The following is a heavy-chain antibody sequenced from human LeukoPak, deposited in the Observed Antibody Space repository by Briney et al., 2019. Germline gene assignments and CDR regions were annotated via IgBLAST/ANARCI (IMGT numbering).Heavy chain of an antibody. D-gene: IGHD2-8*01. CDR2: IKQDGSEK. V-gene: IGHV3-7*01. J-gene: IGHJ5*02. Sequence: PGGSLRLSCAASGFTFSSYWMSWVRQAPGKGLEWVANIKQDGSEKYYVDSVKDRFTISRDNAKNSLYLQMNRLRAEDTAVYSCARELNGLDPWGQGTLVTVSS. CDR1: GFTFSSYW. CDR3: ARELNGLDP.